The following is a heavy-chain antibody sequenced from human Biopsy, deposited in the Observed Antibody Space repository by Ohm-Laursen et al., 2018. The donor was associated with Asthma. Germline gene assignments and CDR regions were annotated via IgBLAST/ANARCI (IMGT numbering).Heavy chain of an antibody. CDR1: GGTFSNFA. CDR2: IMTVFGKT. V-gene: IGHV1-69*01. Sequence: SSVKVSCKAPGGTFSNFAISWVRQAPGQGLEWLGGIMTVFGKTNYAQKIQGRATTTADESTSTAYMEVTSLRSEDTAIYYCARCQVGYSSGWSLLLKKIYYSGMDVWGQGTAVTVSS. J-gene: IGHJ6*02. CDR3: ARCQVGYSSGWSLLLKKIYYSGMDV. D-gene: IGHD6-19*01.